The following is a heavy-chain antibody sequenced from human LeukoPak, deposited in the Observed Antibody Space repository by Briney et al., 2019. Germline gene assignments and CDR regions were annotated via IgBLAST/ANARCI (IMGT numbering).Heavy chain of an antibody. V-gene: IGHV1-2*02. CDR3: ARYYYGSGSPDPCFDY. CDR1: GYPFTGYY. D-gene: IGHD3-10*01. CDR2: INPNSGGT. Sequence: ASVKVSCKASGYPFTGYYMHWVRQAPGQGLEWMGWINPNSGGTNYAQKFQGRVTMTRDTSISTAYMELSRLRSDDTAVYYCARYYYGSGSPDPCFDYWGQGTLVTVSS. J-gene: IGHJ4*02.